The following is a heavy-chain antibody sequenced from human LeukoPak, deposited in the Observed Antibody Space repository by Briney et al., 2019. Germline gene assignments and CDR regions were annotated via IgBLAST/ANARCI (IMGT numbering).Heavy chain of an antibody. J-gene: IGHJ3*02. CDR1: GFTFSSYW. V-gene: IGHV3-7*01. CDR3: AREMGPGSSGWYVPTIPSDEGAFDI. CDR2: IKQDGSEK. Sequence: PGGSLRLSCAASGFTFSSYWMSWVRQAPGKGLQWVANIKQDGSEKYYVDSVKGRFTISRDNAKNSLYLQMNSLRAEDTAVYYCAREMGPGSSGWYVPTIPSDEGAFDIWGQGTMVTISS. D-gene: IGHD6-19*01.